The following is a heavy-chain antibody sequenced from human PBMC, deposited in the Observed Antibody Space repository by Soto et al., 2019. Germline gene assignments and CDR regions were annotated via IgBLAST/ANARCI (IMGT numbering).Heavy chain of an antibody. CDR1: GFTFRHYS. D-gene: IGHD3-10*01. J-gene: IGHJ4*02. CDR3: AKDVDYGSGSYYKNYFDS. V-gene: IGHV3-23*01. Sequence: GGSLILSCAAPGFTFRHYSMSWVRPAPGKGLEWVSGISGSGGTTYYADSVKGRFTISRDNSKNTLYLQMNSLRAEDTAIYYCAKDVDYGSGSYYKNYFDSWGQGTLVTVSS. CDR2: ISGSGGTT.